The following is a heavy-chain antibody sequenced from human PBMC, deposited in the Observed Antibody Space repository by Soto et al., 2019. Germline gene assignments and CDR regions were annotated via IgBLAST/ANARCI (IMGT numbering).Heavy chain of an antibody. D-gene: IGHD3-9*01. CDR1: GYTFTSYG. Sequence: ASVKVSCKASGYTFTSYGISWVRQAPGQGLEWMGWISAYNGNTNYAQKLQGRVTMTTDTSTSTAYMELRSLRSDDTAVYYCARFALRYFDWLLPPVKCWGQGTLVTVSS. CDR3: ARFALRYFDWLLPPVKC. J-gene: IGHJ4*02. V-gene: IGHV1-18*01. CDR2: ISAYNGNT.